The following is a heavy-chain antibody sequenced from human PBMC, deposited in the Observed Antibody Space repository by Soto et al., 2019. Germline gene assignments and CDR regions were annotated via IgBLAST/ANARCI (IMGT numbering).Heavy chain of an antibody. V-gene: IGHV4-34*01. CDR2: INHSGST. CDR3: ARGRRYSYDSSGYLNDY. Sequence: SETLSLTSAVYGGSFSGYYWGWIRQPPGKGLEWIGEINHSGSTNYNPSLKSRVTISVDTSKNQFSLKLSSVTAADTAVYYCARGRRYSYDSSGYLNDYWVQGTLVSVSS. J-gene: IGHJ4*02. D-gene: IGHD3-22*01. CDR1: GGSFSGYY.